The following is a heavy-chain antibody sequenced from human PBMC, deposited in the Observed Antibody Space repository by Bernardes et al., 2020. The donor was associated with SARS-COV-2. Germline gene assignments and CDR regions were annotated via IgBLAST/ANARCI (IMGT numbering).Heavy chain of an antibody. J-gene: IGHJ4*02. V-gene: IGHV3-9*01. CDR2: ITRDSSSI. CDR3: AKDWRSMSYYFDN. CDR1: GFTFNDYA. Sequence: GGSLRLSCVGSGFTFNDYAMHWVRQAPGKGLEWVSGITRDSSSIGYADSVRGRFTVSRDNAKNSLYLQMNSLRPEDTAFYYCAKDWRSMSYYFDNWGQGTLVSVHS. D-gene: IGHD2-8*01.